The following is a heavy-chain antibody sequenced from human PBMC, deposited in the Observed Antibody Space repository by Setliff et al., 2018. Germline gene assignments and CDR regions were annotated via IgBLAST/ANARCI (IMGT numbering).Heavy chain of an antibody. V-gene: IGHV4-4*08. J-gene: IGHJ4*02. CDR3: ARFLNPRDGYQNSPGFDF. CDR1: GDSIINYY. CDR2: IYSSGST. D-gene: IGHD5-12*01. Sequence: SETLSLTCTVSGDSIINYYWSWIRQPPGKGLEWIGNIYSSGSTNYNPSLKSRVTISVDTSKNQFSLNLTSVTAADTAVYYCARFLNPRDGYQNSPGFDFWGQGTLVTVSS.